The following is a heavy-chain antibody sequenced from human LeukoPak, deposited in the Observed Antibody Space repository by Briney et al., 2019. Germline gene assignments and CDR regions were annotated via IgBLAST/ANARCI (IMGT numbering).Heavy chain of an antibody. Sequence: GGSLRLSCAASGFTFSSYWMHWVRQAPGKGLVWVSSINSDGSSTSYADSVKGRFTISRDNAKNTLYLQMNSLRAEDTAVYYCARGLYYYDSSGYYWNDYWGQGTLVTVSS. CDR1: GFTFSSYW. V-gene: IGHV3-74*01. CDR3: ARGLYYYDSSGYYWNDY. J-gene: IGHJ4*02. D-gene: IGHD3-22*01. CDR2: INSDGSST.